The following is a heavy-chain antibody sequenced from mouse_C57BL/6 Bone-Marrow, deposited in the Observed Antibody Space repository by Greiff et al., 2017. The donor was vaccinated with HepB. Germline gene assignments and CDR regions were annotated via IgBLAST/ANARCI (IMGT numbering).Heavy chain of an antibody. Sequence: VKLQQPGTELVKPGASVKLSCKASGYTFSSYWMHWVKQRPGQGLEWIGNINPSNGGTNYNEKFKSKATLTVDKSSSTAYMQLSSLTSEDSAVYYCARPFYGSSPAWFAYWGQGTLVTVSA. J-gene: IGHJ3*01. V-gene: IGHV1-53*01. CDR1: GYTFSSYW. D-gene: IGHD1-1*01. CDR3: ARPFYGSSPAWFAY. CDR2: INPSNGGT.